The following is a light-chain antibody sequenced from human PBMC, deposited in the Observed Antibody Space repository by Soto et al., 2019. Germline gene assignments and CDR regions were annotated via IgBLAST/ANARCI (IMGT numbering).Light chain of an antibody. CDR3: QQYGGSPRT. V-gene: IGKV3-20*01. CDR2: DAS. CDR1: QSISSFY. J-gene: IGKJ1*01. Sequence: EIVLTQSSGTLSLSPGERATLSCRASQSISSFYLAWYQQTPGQAPRLLIYDASSRAAGIPDRFSGGGSGTDFTLTISRLEPEDFGVYYCQQYGGSPRTFGQGTKVEIK.